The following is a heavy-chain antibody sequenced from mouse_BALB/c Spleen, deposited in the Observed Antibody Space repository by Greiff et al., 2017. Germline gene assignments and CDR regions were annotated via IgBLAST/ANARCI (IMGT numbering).Heavy chain of an antibody. Sequence: EGKLVESGGGLVQPGGSLKLSCAASGFTFSSYGMSWVRQTPDKRLELVATINSNGGSTYYPDSVKGRFTISRDNAKNTLYLQMSSLKSEDTAMYYCARGAARASWFAYWGQGTLVTVSA. J-gene: IGHJ3*01. CDR2: INSNGGST. CDR3: ARGAARASWFAY. CDR1: GFTFSSYG. D-gene: IGHD3-1*01. V-gene: IGHV5-6-3*01.